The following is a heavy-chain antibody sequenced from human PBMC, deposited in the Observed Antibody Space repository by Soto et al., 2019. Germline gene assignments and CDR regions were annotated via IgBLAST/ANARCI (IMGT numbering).Heavy chain of an antibody. CDR3: ARVRSYYDSSGYPLDY. CDR2: IWYDGSNK. Sequence: GGSLRLSCAASGFTFSSYGMHWVRQAPGKGLEWVAVIWYDGSNKYYADSVKGRFTISRDNSKNTLYLQMNSLRAEDTAVYYCARVRSYYDSSGYPLDYWGQGTLVTVSS. V-gene: IGHV3-33*01. J-gene: IGHJ4*02. D-gene: IGHD3-22*01. CDR1: GFTFSSYG.